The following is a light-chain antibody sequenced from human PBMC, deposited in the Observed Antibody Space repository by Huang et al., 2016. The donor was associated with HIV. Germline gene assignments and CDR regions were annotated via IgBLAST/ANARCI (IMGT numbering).Light chain of an antibody. Sequence: EIVMTQSPATLSVSPGERATLSCRASERVSSRLAWYQQKPGQSPRLLIFGASTRAAGVPVRFSGSGSGTEFTLTISSLQSEDFAFYFCQQYNNWPPWTFGQGTKVDI. J-gene: IGKJ1*01. CDR2: GAS. V-gene: IGKV3-15*01. CDR1: ERVSSR. CDR3: QQYNNWPPWT.